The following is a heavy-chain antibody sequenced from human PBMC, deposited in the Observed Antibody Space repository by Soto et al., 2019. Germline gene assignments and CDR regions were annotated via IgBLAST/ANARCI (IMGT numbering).Heavy chain of an antibody. Sequence: SETLSLTCTVSGGSVSSGSYYWSWIRQPPGKGLEWIGYIYYSGSTNYNPPLKSRVTISVDTSKNQFSLKLSSVTAADTAVYYCARVATGTTVTDYWGQGTLVTVSS. V-gene: IGHV4-61*01. CDR3: ARVATGTTVTDY. D-gene: IGHD1-7*01. J-gene: IGHJ4*02. CDR1: GGSVSSGSYY. CDR2: IYYSGST.